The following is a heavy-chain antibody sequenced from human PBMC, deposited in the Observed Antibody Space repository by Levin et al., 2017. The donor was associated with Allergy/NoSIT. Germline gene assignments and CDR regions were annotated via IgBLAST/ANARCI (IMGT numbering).Heavy chain of an antibody. CDR2: IYYSGST. V-gene: IGHV4-59*08. CDR3: ARQGDYRYWYFDL. D-gene: IGHD4-11*01. J-gene: IGHJ2*01. CDR1: GGSINSYY. Sequence: SETLSLTCTVSGGSINSYYWSWIRQPPGKGLEWIGYIYYSGSTNYNPSLKSRVTISVDTSKNQFSLKLSSVTAADTAVYYCARQGDYRYWYFDLWGRGALVTVSS.